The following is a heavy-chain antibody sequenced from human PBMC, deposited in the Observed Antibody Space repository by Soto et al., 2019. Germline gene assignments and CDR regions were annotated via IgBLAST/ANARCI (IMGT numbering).Heavy chain of an antibody. CDR1: GFTFSSYA. V-gene: IGHV3-23*01. Sequence: GGSLRLSCAASGFTFSSYAMSWVRQAPGKGLEWVSATSGSGGSTYPEDSVKGPFTISRDNSKKTLYLQMNSLRAEDTAVYYCARDFYGMDVWGQGTTVTVSS. J-gene: IGHJ6*02. CDR3: ARDFYGMDV. CDR2: TSGSGGST.